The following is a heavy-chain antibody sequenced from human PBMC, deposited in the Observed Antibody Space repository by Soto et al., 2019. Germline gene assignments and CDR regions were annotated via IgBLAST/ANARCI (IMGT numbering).Heavy chain of an antibody. J-gene: IGHJ6*02. CDR2: IWYDGSNK. CDR1: GFTFSSYG. Sequence: GGSLRLSCAASGFTFSSYGMHWVRQAPGKWLEWVAVIWYDGSNKYYADSVKGRFTISRDNSKNTLYLQMNSLRAEDTAVYYCARERVEYGDAHRKTYCYYDGMDVWGQGXTVTVYS. D-gene: IGHD2-21*02. CDR3: ARERVEYGDAHRKTYCYYDGMDV. V-gene: IGHV3-33*01.